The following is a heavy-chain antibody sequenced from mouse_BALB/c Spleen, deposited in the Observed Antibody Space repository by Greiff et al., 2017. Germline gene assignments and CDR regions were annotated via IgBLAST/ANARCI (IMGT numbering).Heavy chain of an antibody. CDR3: ARGLWADVGYFDV. D-gene: IGHD1-1*02. Sequence: EVKLVESGGGLVQPGGSRKLSCAASGFTFSSFGMHWVRQAPEKGLEWVAYISSGSSTIYYADTVKGRFTISRDNPKNTLFLQMTSLRSEDTAMYYCARGLWADVGYFDVWGAGTTVTVSS. J-gene: IGHJ1*01. V-gene: IGHV5-17*02. CDR1: GFTFSSFG. CDR2: ISSGSSTI.